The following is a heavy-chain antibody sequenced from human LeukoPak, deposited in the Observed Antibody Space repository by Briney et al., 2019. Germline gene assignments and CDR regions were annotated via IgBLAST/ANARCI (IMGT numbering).Heavy chain of an antibody. J-gene: IGHJ4*02. V-gene: IGHV1-69*04. CDR1: GGTFSSYT. CDR3: ARDHTPEGPSHPFDY. Sequence: GASVKVSCKASGGTFSSYTISWVRQAPGQGLEWMGRIIPILGIANYAQKFQGRVTITADKSTSTAYMELSSLRSEDTAVYYCARDHTPEGPSHPFDYWGQETLVTVSS. CDR2: IIPILGIA.